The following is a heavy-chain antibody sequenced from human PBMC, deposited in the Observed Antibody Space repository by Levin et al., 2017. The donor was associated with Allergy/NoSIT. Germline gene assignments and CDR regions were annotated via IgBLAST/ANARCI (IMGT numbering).Heavy chain of an antibody. CDR3: ALSIAAAGRDNWFDP. V-gene: IGHV1-69*04. CDR1: GGTFSSYA. Sequence: SVKVSCKASGGTFSSYAISWVRQAPGQGLEWMGRIIPILGIANYAQKFQGRVTITADKSTSTAYMELSSLRSEDTAVYYCALSIAAAGRDNWFDPWGQGTLVTVSS. CDR2: IIPILGIA. J-gene: IGHJ5*02. D-gene: IGHD6-13*01.